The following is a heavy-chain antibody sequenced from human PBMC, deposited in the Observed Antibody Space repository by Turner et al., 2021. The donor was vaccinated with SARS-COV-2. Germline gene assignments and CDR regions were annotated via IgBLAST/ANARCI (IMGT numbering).Heavy chain of an antibody. CDR2: ISGRGGST. Sequence: EVQLLESGGGLVQPGGSLRLSCAASGFTFSSYAMSWVRQAPGKGREWVSGISGRGGSTYYADSVKGRFTISRDNSKNTLYLQMNSLRAEDTAVYYCAKVASNPGDYFDYWGQGTLVTVSS. CDR3: AKVASNPGDYFDY. J-gene: IGHJ4*02. D-gene: IGHD4-17*01. CDR1: GFTFSSYA. V-gene: IGHV3-23*01.